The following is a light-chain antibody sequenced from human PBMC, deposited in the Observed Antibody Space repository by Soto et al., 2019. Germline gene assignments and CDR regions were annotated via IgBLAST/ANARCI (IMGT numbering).Light chain of an antibody. J-gene: IGKJ1*01. Sequence: DIQMTQSPSSLSASVGDRVAITCRASQSIRTNLNWYQQKPGKAPKLLISAASSLHSGVPSRFSGSGSGTDFTLIISSLQPEDFATYYCQQSYTTPWTFGQGTKVDIK. CDR2: AAS. V-gene: IGKV1-39*01. CDR3: QQSYTTPWT. CDR1: QSIRTN.